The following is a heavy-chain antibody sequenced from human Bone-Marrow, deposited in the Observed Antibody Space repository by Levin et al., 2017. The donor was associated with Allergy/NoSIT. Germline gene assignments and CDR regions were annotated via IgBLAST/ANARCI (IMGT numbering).Heavy chain of an antibody. CDR1: GYTFTGFY. CDR2: IDPNSGGT. D-gene: IGHD6-19*01. V-gene: IGHV1-2*04. Sequence: ASVKVSCKVSGYTFTGFYMHWVRQAPGQGFEWMGWIDPNSGGTKYAQKFQGWVSMTRDTSISTAYMELTRLKSDDTAVYYCARGGSSGYKPNFDYWGQGTQVTVSS. J-gene: IGHJ4*02. CDR3: ARGGSSGYKPNFDY.